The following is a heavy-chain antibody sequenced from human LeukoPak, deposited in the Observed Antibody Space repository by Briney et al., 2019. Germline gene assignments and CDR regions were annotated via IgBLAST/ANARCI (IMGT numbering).Heavy chain of an antibody. CDR1: GYTFTGYY. J-gene: IGHJ5*02. D-gene: IGHD2-2*01. CDR3: ARVVYCSSTSCYPNWFDP. CDR2: INPNSGGT. Sequence: GASVKVSCKASGYTFTGYYMHWVRRAPGQGLEWMGWINPNSGGTNYAQKFQGRVTMTRDTSISTAYMELSRLRSDDTAVYYYARVVYCSSTSCYPNWFDPWGQGTLVTVSS. V-gene: IGHV1-2*02.